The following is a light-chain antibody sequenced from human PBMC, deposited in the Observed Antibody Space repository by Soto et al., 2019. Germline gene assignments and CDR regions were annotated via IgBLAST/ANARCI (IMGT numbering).Light chain of an antibody. V-gene: IGLV1-36*01. Sequence: QSVLTQPPSVSEAPRQRVTISCSGSSSNIGNNAVNWYQQLPGKAPKLLIYYDDLLPSGVSDRFSGSKSGTSASLAISVLQSEDEADYSCAAWDDSLKGYVFGTGTKVTVL. CDR1: SSNIGNNA. J-gene: IGLJ1*01. CDR2: YDD. CDR3: AAWDDSLKGYV.